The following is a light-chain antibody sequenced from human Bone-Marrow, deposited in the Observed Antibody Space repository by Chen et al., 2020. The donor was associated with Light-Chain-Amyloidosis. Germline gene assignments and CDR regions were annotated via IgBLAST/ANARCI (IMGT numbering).Light chain of an antibody. CDR2: WAS. CDR3: QQYYSTPYT. CDR1: ESLLYRSNNKNY. Sequence: DIVMTQSPDSLAVSLGERATINCKSSESLLYRSNNKNYLGWYQQKPGQSPKLLMYWASTRESGVPDRFSGRGSGTDFTLTISSLQAEDVAVYYCQQYYSTPYTFGQGTKLEIQ. J-gene: IGKJ2*01. V-gene: IGKV4-1*01.